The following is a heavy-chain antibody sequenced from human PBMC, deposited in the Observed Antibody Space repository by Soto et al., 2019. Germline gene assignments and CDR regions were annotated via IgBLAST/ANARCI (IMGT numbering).Heavy chain of an antibody. CDR1: GFTFSSYG. D-gene: IGHD3-9*01. CDR2: ISYDGSNK. J-gene: IGHJ3*02. CDR3: AKDQGPVLRYFDWLLDWAFDI. Sequence: PGGSLRLSCAASGFTFSSYGMHWVRQAPGKGLEWVAVISYDGSNKYYADSVKGRFTISRDNSKNTLYLQMNSLRAEDTAVYYCAKDQGPVLRYFDWLLDWAFDIWGQGTMVTVSS. V-gene: IGHV3-30*18.